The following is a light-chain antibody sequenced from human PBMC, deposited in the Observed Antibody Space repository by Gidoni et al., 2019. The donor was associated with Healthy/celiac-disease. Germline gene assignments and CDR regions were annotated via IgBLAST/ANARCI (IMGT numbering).Light chain of an antibody. J-gene: IGKJ1*01. CDR2: AAS. CDR1: QSISSY. Sequence: DIQMTQSPSSLSASVGDRVTITCRASQSISSYLNWYQQQPGKAPQLLIYAASSLQSGVPSRFSGSGSATDFTLTTSSLQPEDFATYYCQQSYSTPWTFGQGTKVEIK. V-gene: IGKV1-39*01. CDR3: QQSYSTPWT.